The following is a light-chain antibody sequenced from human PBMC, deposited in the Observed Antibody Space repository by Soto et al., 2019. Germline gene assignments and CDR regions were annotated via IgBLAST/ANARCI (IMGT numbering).Light chain of an antibody. Sequence: HSVLTQRPSASGTPGQRVTISCSGRSSNIGSNTVNWYQQLPGTAPKLLIYSNNQRPSGVPDRFSGSKSGTSASLAISGLQSEDEADYYCAAWDDSLNGHVVFGGWTQLTVL. V-gene: IGLV1-44*01. J-gene: IGLJ2*01. CDR1: SSNIGSNT. CDR3: AAWDDSLNGHVV. CDR2: SNN.